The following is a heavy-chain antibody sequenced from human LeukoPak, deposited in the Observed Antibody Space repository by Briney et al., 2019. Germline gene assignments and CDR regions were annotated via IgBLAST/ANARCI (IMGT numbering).Heavy chain of an antibody. V-gene: IGHV1-8*01. J-gene: IGHJ6*03. CDR2: MNPNSGNT. D-gene: IGHD3-16*01. CDR1: GYTFTSYD. Sequence: ASVKVSCKASGYTFTSYDINWVRQATGQGLEWMGWMNPNSGNTGYAQKFQGRVTMTKNTSISTAYMEVSSLRSDDTAVYYCARGKGVYYMDVWGKGTTVTVSS. CDR3: ARGKGVYYMDV.